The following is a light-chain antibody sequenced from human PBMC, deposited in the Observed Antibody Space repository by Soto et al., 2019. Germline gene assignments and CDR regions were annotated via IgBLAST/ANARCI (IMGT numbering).Light chain of an antibody. J-gene: IGKJ5*01. Sequence: EIVLTQSPATLSVSPGERATLSCRASQSVSSSYLAWYQQKPGQAPRLLIYGASSRATGIPDRFSGSGSGTDFTLTISRLEPEDFAVYYCQQYGSSTITFGQGTRLEI. CDR2: GAS. V-gene: IGKV3-20*01. CDR1: QSVSSSY. CDR3: QQYGSSTIT.